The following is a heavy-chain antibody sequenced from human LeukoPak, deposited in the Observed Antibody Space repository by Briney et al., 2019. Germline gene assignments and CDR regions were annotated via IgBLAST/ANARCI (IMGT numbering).Heavy chain of an antibody. Sequence: QPGRSLRLSCAASGFTFSSYAMHWVRQAPGKGLEWVAVISYDGSNKYYADSVKGRFTISRDNSKNTLYLQMNSLRAEDTAVYYCAINPIRIAVAAYWGQGTLVTVSS. V-gene: IGHV3-30*04. D-gene: IGHD6-19*01. CDR1: GFTFSSYA. CDR2: ISYDGSNK. CDR3: AINPIRIAVAAY. J-gene: IGHJ4*02.